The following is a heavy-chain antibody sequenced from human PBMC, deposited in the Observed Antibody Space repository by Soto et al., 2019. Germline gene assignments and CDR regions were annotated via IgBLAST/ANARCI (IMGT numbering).Heavy chain of an antibody. CDR1: GFSPSTRGVG. J-gene: IGHJ4*02. Sequence: GSGPTLVNPTQTLTLTCTFSGFSPSTRGVGVAWIRQPPGKALEWLALIFWDDDKWYSPSLKNRLTITEDTSKNQVVLTMTNVDPVDTATYFCAHRPRGYAYYFDYWGQGALVTVSS. CDR2: IFWDDDK. D-gene: IGHD5-12*01. V-gene: IGHV2-5*02. CDR3: AHRPRGYAYYFDY.